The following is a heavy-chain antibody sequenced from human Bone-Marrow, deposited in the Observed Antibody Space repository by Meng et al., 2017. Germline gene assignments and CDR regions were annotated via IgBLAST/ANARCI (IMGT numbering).Heavy chain of an antibody. J-gene: IGHJ4*02. CDR2: IIPILGIA. Sequence: SVKVSCKASGGTFSSYTISWVRQAPGQGLEWMGRIIPILGIANYAQKFQGRVTITADKSTSTAYMELSSLRSEDTAVYYRARDVSDGYNQIIGPGYDYWGQGTLVTVSS. CDR3: ARDVSDGYNQIIGPGYDY. D-gene: IGHD5-24*01. V-gene: IGHV1-69*04. CDR1: GGTFSSYT.